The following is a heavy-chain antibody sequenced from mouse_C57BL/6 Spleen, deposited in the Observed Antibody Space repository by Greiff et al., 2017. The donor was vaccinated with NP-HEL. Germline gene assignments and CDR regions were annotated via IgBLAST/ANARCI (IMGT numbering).Heavy chain of an antibody. CDR2: IYPGDGAT. D-gene: IGHD1-1*01. CDR3: APLITTVVATRAMDY. V-gene: IGHV1-80*01. Sequence: QVQLQQSGAELVKPGASVKISCKASGYAFSSYWMNWVKQRPGKGLEWIGQIYPGDGATNYNGKFKGQATLTADTSSSTAYMQLSSLTSEDSAVYFCAPLITTVVATRAMDYWGQGTSVTVSS. J-gene: IGHJ4*01. CDR1: GYAFSSYW.